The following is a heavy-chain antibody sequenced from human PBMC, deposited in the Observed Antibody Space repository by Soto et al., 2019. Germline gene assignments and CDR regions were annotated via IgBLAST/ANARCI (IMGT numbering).Heavy chain of an antibody. CDR3: ARDVFSFALGRPHSYFDY. V-gene: IGHV3-23*01. J-gene: IGHJ4*02. CDR1: GFTFSTYA. Sequence: GGSLRLSCAASGFTFSTYAMTWVRQAPGKGLEWVAGISGNGSNTDYADSVKGRFTISRDNSKNTLYLQMNSLRAEDTAVYYCARDVFSFALGRPHSYFDYWGQGTLVTVS. D-gene: IGHD1-26*01. CDR2: ISGNGSNT.